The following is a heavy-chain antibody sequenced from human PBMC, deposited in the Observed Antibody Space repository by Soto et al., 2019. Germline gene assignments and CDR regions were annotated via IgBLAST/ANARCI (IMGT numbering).Heavy chain of an antibody. CDR3: AKDSPSSGWHDY. V-gene: IGHV3-30*18. J-gene: IGHJ4*02. Sequence: PGGSLRLSCAASGFTFSSYGMHWVRQAPGKGLEWVAVISYDGSNKYYADSVKGRFTISRDNSKNTLYLQMNSLRAEDTAVYYCAKDSPSSGWHDYWGQGTQVTVS. D-gene: IGHD6-19*01. CDR2: ISYDGSNK. CDR1: GFTFSSYG.